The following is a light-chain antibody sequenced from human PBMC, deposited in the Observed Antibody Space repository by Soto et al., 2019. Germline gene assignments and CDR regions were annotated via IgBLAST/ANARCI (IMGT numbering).Light chain of an antibody. CDR2: EVS. V-gene: IGLV2-14*01. CDR3: SSYTSRGTYV. CDR1: SSDVGGYNY. J-gene: IGLJ1*01. Sequence: QSALTQPASVSGSPGQSITISCTGTSSDVGGYNYVSWYQQHPGKAPKLMIYEVSNRPSGISHRFSGSKSGNTASLTISGLQAEDEADYYCSSYTSRGTYVFGTGTKVAVL.